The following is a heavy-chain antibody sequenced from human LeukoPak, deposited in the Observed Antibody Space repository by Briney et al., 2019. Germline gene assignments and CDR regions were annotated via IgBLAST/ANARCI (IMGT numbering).Heavy chain of an antibody. CDR3: ARDPSSLRYFDWLSPPAFDI. V-gene: IGHV3-11*04. CDR1: GFTFSDYY. Sequence: PGGSLRLSCAASGFTFSDYYMSWIRQAPGKGLEWVSYISSSGSTIYYADSVKGRFTISRDNAKNSLYLQMNSLRAEDTAVYYCARDPSSLRYFDWLSPPAFDIWGQGAMVTVSS. CDR2: ISSSGSTI. J-gene: IGHJ3*02. D-gene: IGHD3-9*01.